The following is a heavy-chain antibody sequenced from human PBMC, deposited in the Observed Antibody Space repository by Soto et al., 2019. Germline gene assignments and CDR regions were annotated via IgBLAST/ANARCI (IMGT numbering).Heavy chain of an antibody. V-gene: IGHV4-34*01. CDR2: INHSGST. D-gene: IGHD2-21*01. Sequence: SETLSLTCAVYGGSFSGYYWSWIRQPPGKGLDWIGEINHSGSTNYNPSLKSRVTISVDTSKNQFSLKLSSVTAADMAVYYCARGPRIPPGLYYYYYYGMDVWGQGTTVTVSS. CDR3: ARGPRIPPGLYYYYYYGMDV. CDR1: GGSFSGYY. J-gene: IGHJ6*02.